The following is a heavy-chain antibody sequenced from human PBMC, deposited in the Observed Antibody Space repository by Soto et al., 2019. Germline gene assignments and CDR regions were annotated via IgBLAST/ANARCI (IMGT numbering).Heavy chain of an antibody. D-gene: IGHD2-2*01. Sequence: PGESLKISCKVSGYSFTSYWISWVRQMPGKGLEWMGRIDPSDSYTNYSPSFQGHVTISADKSISTAYLQWSSLKASDTAMYYCARRYIVVVPATNYYYYGMDVWGQGTTVTVS. V-gene: IGHV5-10-1*01. CDR2: IDPSDSYT. CDR3: ARRYIVVVPATNYYYYGMDV. J-gene: IGHJ6*02. CDR1: GYSFTSYW.